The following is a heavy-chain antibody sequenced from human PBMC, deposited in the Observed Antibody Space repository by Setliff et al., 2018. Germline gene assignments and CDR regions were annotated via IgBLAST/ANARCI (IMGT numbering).Heavy chain of an antibody. CDR3: ARVTMGGDFDA. J-gene: IGHJ4*02. CDR1: GGSISSYY. Sequence: SETLSLTCIVSGGSISSYYWTWIRQPPGKGLEWIGYIYYSGSTNYNPSLESRVTISVDTSKNQFSLRMTPVTAADTAVYYCARVTMGGDFDAWGQGTLVTVS. V-gene: IGHV4-59*01. CDR2: IYYSGST. D-gene: IGHD1-26*01.